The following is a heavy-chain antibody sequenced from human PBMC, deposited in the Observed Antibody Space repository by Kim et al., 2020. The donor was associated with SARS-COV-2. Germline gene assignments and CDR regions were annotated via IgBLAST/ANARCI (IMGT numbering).Heavy chain of an antibody. J-gene: IGHJ5*02. V-gene: IGHV3-53*01. D-gene: IGHD3-16*01. Sequence: YADSVKGRFTISRDNSKNTLYLQMNSLRAEDTAVYYCARGGGLMIGWFDPWGQGTLVTVSS. CDR3: ARGGGLMIGWFDP.